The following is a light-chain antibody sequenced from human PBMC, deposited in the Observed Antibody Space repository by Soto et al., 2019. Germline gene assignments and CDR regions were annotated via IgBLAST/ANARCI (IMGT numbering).Light chain of an antibody. Sequence: DSVMTQSPDSLAVSLCERATINCKSSQSVLYSSNNKNYLAWYQQKPGQPPKMLIYWASTRESGVPDRFSGSGSGTDFTLTISGPQSEDVEVYYCHQFNTSPQTFGQGTKVDIK. CDR1: QSVLYSSNNKNY. CDR2: WAS. V-gene: IGKV4-1*01. CDR3: HQFNTSPQT. J-gene: IGKJ1*01.